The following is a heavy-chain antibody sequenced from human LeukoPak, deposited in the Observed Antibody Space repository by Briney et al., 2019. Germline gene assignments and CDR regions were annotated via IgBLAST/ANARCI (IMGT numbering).Heavy chain of an antibody. CDR1: GFTFSSYA. Sequence: GALRLSCAASGFTFSSYAMHWVRQAPGKGLEWVAVISYDGSNKYYADSVKGRFTISRDNSKNTLYLQMNSLRAEDTAVYYCARGGWIAARPRTAFDIWGQGTMVTVSS. D-gene: IGHD6-6*01. V-gene: IGHV3-30*01. J-gene: IGHJ3*02. CDR3: ARGGWIAARPRTAFDI. CDR2: ISYDGSNK.